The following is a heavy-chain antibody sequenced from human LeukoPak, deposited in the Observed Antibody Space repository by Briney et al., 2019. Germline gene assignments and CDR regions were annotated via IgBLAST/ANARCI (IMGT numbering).Heavy chain of an antibody. CDR2: ISGSGGST. CDR1: GFTFSSYA. CDR3: AKDAVITFGGVIVIEVGYFDY. Sequence: GGSLRLSCAASGFTFSSYAMSWVRQAPGKGLEWVSAISGSGGSTHYADSVKGRFTISRDNSKNTLYLQMNSLRAEDTAVYYCAKDAVITFGGVIVIEVGYFDYWGQGTLVTVSS. V-gene: IGHV3-23*01. J-gene: IGHJ4*02. D-gene: IGHD3-16*02.